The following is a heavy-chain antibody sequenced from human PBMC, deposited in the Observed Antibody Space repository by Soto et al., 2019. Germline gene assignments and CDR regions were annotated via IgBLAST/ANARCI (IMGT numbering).Heavy chain of an antibody. CDR3: ARDNRKYQLLLPHWFDP. CDR2: IWYDGSNK. D-gene: IGHD2-2*01. V-gene: IGHV3-33*01. Sequence: QVQLVESGGGVVQPGRSLRLSCAASGFTFSSYGRHWVRQAPGKGLEWVAVIWYDGSNKYYADSVKGRFTSSRDNSKNTLYLQMNSLRAEDTAVYYCARDNRKYQLLLPHWFDPWGQGTLVTVSS. CDR1: GFTFSSYG. J-gene: IGHJ5*02.